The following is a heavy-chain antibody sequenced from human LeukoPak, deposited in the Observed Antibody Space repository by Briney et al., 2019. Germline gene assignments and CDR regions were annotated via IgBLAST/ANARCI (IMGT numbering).Heavy chain of an antibody. J-gene: IGHJ6*03. CDR1: GFTFSSYS. CDR3: ASEYYYYMDV. CDR2: ISSSSSTI. Sequence: GGSLRLSCAASGFTFSSYSMNWVRQAPGKGLEWVSYISSSSSTIYYADSVKGRFTISRDNAKNSLYLQMNSLRAEDTAVYYCASEYYYYMDVWGKGTTITVSS. V-gene: IGHV3-48*04.